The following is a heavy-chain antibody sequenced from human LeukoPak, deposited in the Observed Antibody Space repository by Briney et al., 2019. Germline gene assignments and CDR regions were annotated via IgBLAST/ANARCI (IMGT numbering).Heavy chain of an antibody. J-gene: IGHJ4*02. V-gene: IGHV3-30*02. CDR1: GFTFSSYG. Sequence: GSLRLSCAASGFTFSSYGMHWVRQAPGKGLEWVAFIRYDGSNKYYADSVKGRFTISRDNSKNTLYLQMNSLRAEDTAVYYCAKDQGWGTYGVDFDYWGQGTLVTVSS. CDR2: IRYDGSNK. CDR3: AKDQGWGTYGVDFDY. D-gene: IGHD3-16*01.